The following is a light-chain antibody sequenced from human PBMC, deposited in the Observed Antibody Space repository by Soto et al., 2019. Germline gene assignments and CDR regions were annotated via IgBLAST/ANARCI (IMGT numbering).Light chain of an antibody. J-gene: IGKJ2*01. CDR1: QDISHY. CDR2: DAS. Sequence: DIQMTQSPSSLSASVGDSVTITCQASQDISHYLNWYQQKPGKAPNLLVYDASILETGVPSRFSGSGSGTDFSFTINNLQPEDIATYYCHQYDALMHTFGQGTKLEIK. CDR3: HQYDALMHT. V-gene: IGKV1-33*01.